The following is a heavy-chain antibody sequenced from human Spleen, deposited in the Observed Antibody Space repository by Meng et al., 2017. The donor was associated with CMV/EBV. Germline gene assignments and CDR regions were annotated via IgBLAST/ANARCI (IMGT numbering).Heavy chain of an antibody. V-gene: IGHV4-4*02. D-gene: IGHD1-14*01. Sequence: SETLSLTCAVSGGSIITTNWWSWVRQPPGKGLEWIGEVYHTGNTNYNPSLKSRVTMSVDKSRNQFSLKLHSVTAADTAVYYCARDRAGGVYSYYYGMDAWGQGTTVTVSS. CDR2: VYHTGNT. CDR3: ARDRAGGVYSYYYGMDA. CDR1: GGSIITTNW. J-gene: IGHJ6*02.